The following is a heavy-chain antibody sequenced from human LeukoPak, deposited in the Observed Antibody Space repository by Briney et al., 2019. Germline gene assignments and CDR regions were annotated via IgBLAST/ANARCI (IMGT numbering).Heavy chain of an antibody. CDR1: GGSISSNTYY. CDR2: IYHSGST. D-gene: IGHD6-19*01. J-gene: IGHJ4*02. Sequence: SETLSLTCTVSGGSISSNTYYWGWIRQPPGKGLEWIGSIYHSGSTYYNVSLKSRVTISLDTSKNQFSLKLSSVTAAETAVYYCARVAGRGYPFDYWGQGTLVTVSS. CDR3: ARVAGRGYPFDY. V-gene: IGHV4-39*07.